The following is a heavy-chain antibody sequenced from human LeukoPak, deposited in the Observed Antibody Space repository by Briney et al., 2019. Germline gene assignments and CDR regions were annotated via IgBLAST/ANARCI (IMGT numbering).Heavy chain of an antibody. V-gene: IGHV4-59*01. CDR1: GGSISSYY. J-gene: IGHJ6*03. CDR3: ARVGGYLYYYYLDV. Sequence: SETLPLTCTVSGGSISSYYWSWIRQPPGKGLEWIGYIYYSGSTNYNPSLKSRVTISVDTSKNQFSLKLSSVTAADTAVYYCARVGGYLYYYYLDVWGKGTTVTVSS. CDR2: IYYSGST. D-gene: IGHD3-22*01.